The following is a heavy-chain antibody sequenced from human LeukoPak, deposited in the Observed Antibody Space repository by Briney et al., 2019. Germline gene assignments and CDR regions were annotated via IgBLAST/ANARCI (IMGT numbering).Heavy chain of an antibody. J-gene: IGHJ4*02. Sequence: GGSLRLSCAASGFTFRNSAMSWVRQAPGKGLEWVAVIWYDGSNKYYADSVKGRFTISRDNSKNTLYVQMNSLRAEDTAVYYCARGQDPIIAAAGKDYRGQGTLVTVSS. V-gene: IGHV3-33*08. D-gene: IGHD6-13*01. CDR1: GFTFRNSA. CDR2: IWYDGSNK. CDR3: ARGQDPIIAAAGKDY.